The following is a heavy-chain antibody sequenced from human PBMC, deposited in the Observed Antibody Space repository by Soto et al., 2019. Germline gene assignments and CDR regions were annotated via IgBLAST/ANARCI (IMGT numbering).Heavy chain of an antibody. D-gene: IGHD3-3*01. CDR1: GFNFNDHG. Sequence: EVQLVESGGGLVQPGRSLRLSCIASGFNFNDHGMHWVRQASGKGLEWVSGITWHSDGMGYADSVKGRFTISRDNAKNTLYLQMNSLRVEDTALYYCAKEDSGFSSYMDVWGKGTTVTVSS. CDR3: AKEDSGFSSYMDV. V-gene: IGHV3-9*01. CDR2: ITWHSDGM. J-gene: IGHJ6*03.